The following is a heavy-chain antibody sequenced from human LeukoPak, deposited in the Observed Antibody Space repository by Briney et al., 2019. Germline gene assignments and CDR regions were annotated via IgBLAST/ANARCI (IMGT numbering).Heavy chain of an antibody. V-gene: IGHV4-4*07. CDR3: ASGDSTESGMDV. Sequence: PSETLSLTCTVSGDSISSYYWSWIRQPAGKGLEWIGRIHPSGSTNYNPSLKSRVTISVDTSKNQFSLKLSSVTAADTAVYYCASGDSTESGMDVWGQGTTVTVSS. CDR1: GDSISSYY. J-gene: IGHJ6*02. CDR2: IHPSGST. D-gene: IGHD3-22*01.